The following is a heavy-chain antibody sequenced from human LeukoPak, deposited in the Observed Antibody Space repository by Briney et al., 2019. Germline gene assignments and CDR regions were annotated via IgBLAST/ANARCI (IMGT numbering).Heavy chain of an antibody. D-gene: IGHD1-1*01. Sequence: GSLRLSCAASGFTFSSEWMNWVRQAPGKELEWVAIIKGDGSEEYYVDSVKGRFTISRDNTKNSLYLQMNRLRVEDTALYYCVKGNGFLLGFWGQGTQVTVSS. CDR2: IKGDGSEE. V-gene: IGHV3-7*01. CDR3: VKGNGFLLGF. CDR1: GFTFSSEW. J-gene: IGHJ4*02.